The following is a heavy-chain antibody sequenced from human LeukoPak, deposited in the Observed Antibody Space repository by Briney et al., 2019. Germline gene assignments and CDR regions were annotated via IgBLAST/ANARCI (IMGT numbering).Heavy chain of an antibody. D-gene: IGHD5-24*01. CDR2: IYYSGST. CDR3: ARVKVEMAAGWFDP. V-gene: IGHV4-31*03. Sequence: SQTLSLTCTVSGGSISSGGYYWSWIRQHPGKGLEWMGYIYYSGSTYYNPSLKSRVTISVDTSKNQSSLKLSSVTAADTAVYYCARVKVEMAAGWFDPWGQGTLVTVSS. J-gene: IGHJ5*02. CDR1: GGSISSGGYY.